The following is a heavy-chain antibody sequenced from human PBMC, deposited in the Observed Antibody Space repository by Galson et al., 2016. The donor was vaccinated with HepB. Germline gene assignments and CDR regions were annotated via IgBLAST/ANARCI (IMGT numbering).Heavy chain of an antibody. Sequence: SLRLSCAASGFAFTNYWMNWVRQAPGKGLVWVSRISGDGSRVNYADSVKGRATLSRDNAQNTLYLQMNSLRAADTAVYYCARDFSSYDEYFDLWGQGTLVNVSS. CDR3: ARDFSSYDEYFDL. V-gene: IGHV3-74*01. CDR2: ISGDGSRV. D-gene: IGHD3-3*01. CDR1: GFAFTNYW. J-gene: IGHJ4*02.